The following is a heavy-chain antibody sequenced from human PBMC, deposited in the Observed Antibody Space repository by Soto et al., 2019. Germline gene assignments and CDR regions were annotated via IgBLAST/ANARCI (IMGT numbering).Heavy chain of an antibody. CDR1: GFRFCNYW. J-gene: IGHJ4*02. CDR2: IKEDGSEK. V-gene: IGHV3-7*01. Sequence: EVQLVESGGDLVQPGGSLRLSCAASGFRFCNYWMSWVRQAPGKGLEWVANIKEDGSEKYYVDSVKGRFTISRDNAKNSLYLQMNSLRAEDTALYYCARHQVGHRVTDYWGQGTLVTVSS. CDR3: ARHQVGHRVTDY. D-gene: IGHD1-26*01.